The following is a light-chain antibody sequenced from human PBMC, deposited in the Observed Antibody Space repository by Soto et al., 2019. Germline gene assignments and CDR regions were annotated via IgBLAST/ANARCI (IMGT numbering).Light chain of an antibody. Sequence: EIVLTPSPATLSLSPVERATLSCRASQSVGSNLAWYQQKPGQAPRLLIYGASNRATGIPARFSGSGSGTDFTLTISSLEPEDFAVYYCQQRSNWPPITFGQGTRLEIK. V-gene: IGKV3-11*01. J-gene: IGKJ5*01. CDR2: GAS. CDR3: QQRSNWPPIT. CDR1: QSVGSN.